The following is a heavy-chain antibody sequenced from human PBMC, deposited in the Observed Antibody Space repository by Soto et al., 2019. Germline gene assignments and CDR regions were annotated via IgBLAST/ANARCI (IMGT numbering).Heavy chain of an antibody. V-gene: IGHV4-59*01. Sequence: TLSLTCTVSGGSISSNYWTWIRQPPGKGLEWIGYVYNSGSTNYNPSLKSRVTISEDTSKSQFSLKVNSMTAADTAVYYCARYRREAVAGYTLDNWGQGILVTVSS. D-gene: IGHD6-13*01. J-gene: IGHJ4*02. CDR1: GGSISSNY. CDR3: ARYRREAVAGYTLDN. CDR2: VYNSGST.